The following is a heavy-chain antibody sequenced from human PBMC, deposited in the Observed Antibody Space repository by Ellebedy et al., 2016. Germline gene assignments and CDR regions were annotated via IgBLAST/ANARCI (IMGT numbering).Heavy chain of an antibody. CDR2: ISSSGGST. D-gene: IGHD3-10*01. Sequence: GGSLRLSCAASGFTFSNYAMSWVRQAPGKGLEWVSFISSSGGSTDYVDSVKGRFIISRDNSKNTLYLQMNSLRAEDTAEYYCAKYYYGSGSGFDVWGQGTMVTVSS. CDR3: AKYYYGSGSGFDV. J-gene: IGHJ3*01. V-gene: IGHV3-23*01. CDR1: GFTFSNYA.